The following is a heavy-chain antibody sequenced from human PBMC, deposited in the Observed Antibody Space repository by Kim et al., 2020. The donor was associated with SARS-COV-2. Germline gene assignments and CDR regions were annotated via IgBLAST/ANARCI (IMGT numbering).Heavy chain of an antibody. Sequence: NYAQDFQGRVTMARDTSISTAYMELSRLRSDDTAVYYCARDPSSSSLFDIWGQGTMVTVSS. J-gene: IGHJ3*02. V-gene: IGHV1-2*02. CDR3: ARDPSSSSLFDI. D-gene: IGHD6-6*01.